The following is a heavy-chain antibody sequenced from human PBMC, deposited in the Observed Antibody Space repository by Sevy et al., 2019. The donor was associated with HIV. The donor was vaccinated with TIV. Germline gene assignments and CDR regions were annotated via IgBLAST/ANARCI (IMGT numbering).Heavy chain of an antibody. V-gene: IGHV4-31*03. CDR2: IYYSGST. CDR3: AGDRDCSGGSCYPGSYGMDV. CDR1: GGSISSGGYY. D-gene: IGHD2-15*01. Sequence: SETLSLTCTVSGGSISSGGYYWSWIRQHPGKGLEWIGYIYYSGSTYYNPSLKSRVTISVDTSKNQFSLKLSSVTAADTAVYYCAGDRDCSGGSCYPGSYGMDVWGQGTTVTVSS. J-gene: IGHJ6*02.